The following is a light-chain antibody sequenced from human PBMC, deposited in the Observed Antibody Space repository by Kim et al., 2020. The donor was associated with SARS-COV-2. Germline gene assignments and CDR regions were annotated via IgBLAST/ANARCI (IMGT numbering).Light chain of an antibody. CDR1: QNMNSF. J-gene: IGKJ4*01. CDR3: QQSHTAPLLT. V-gene: IGKV1-39*01. CDR2: AAS. Sequence: DIQMTQSPSSLAASVGDRVTITCRASQNMNSFLNWYQQRPGKAPKLLIYAASTLQIGVPSRFSGSGSGTDFTLTITSLQPEDFATYYCQQSHTAPLLTFGGGTKVDIK.